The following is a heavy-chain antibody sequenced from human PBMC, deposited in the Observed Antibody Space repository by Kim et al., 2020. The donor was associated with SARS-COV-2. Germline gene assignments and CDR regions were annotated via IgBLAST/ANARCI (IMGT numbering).Heavy chain of an antibody. D-gene: IGHD4-17*01. Sequence: GGSLRLSCAASGFPFSIYWMSWVRQAPGRGLEWVANIKQDGSAKYYLDSVKGRFTISRDNAKNSLYLQMNSLRAEDTAVYYCARDSIFDYGDNFDYWGQGTLVTVSS. J-gene: IGHJ4*02. CDR3: ARDSIFDYGDNFDY. CDR2: IKQDGSAK. V-gene: IGHV3-7*01. CDR1: GFPFSIYW.